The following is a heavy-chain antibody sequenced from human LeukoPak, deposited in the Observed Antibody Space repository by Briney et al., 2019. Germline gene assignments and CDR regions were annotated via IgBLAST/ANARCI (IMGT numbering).Heavy chain of an antibody. Sequence: ASVKVSCKASGGTFSSYAINWVRQAPGQGLEWMGGIIPIFGIANYAQKFPDRVTITADESTSTAYMELSSLRSEDTAIYYCASRLYCSNTRCRNFPFAYWGQGTLVTVSS. V-gene: IGHV1-69*13. CDR3: ASRLYCSNTRCRNFPFAY. CDR1: GGTFSSYA. J-gene: IGHJ4*02. D-gene: IGHD2-2*01. CDR2: IIPIFGIA.